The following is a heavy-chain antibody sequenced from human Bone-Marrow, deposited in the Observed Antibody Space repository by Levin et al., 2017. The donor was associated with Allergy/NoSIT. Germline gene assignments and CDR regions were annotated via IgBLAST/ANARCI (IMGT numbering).Heavy chain of an antibody. CDR1: GGSISSSSYY. Sequence: SETLSLTCTVSGGSISSSSYYWGWIRQPPGKGLEWIGSIYYSGSTYYNPSLKSRVTISVDTSKNQFSLKLSSVTAADTAVYYCARVRGGREYFQHWGQGTLVTVSS. V-gene: IGHV4-39*07. D-gene: IGHD6-25*01. J-gene: IGHJ1*01. CDR2: IYYSGST. CDR3: ARVRGGREYFQH.